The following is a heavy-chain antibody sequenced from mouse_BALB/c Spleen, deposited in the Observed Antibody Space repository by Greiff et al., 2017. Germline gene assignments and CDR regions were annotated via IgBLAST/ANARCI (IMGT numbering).Heavy chain of an antibody. CDR2: IDPANGNT. Sequence: EVKLQESGAELVKPGASVKLSCTASGFNIKDTYMHWVKQRPEQGLEWIGRIDPANGNTKYDPKFQGKATITADTSSNTAYLQLSSLTSEDTAVYYCAFLQLGLPGYYAMDYWGQGTSVTVSS. CDR3: AFLQLGLPGYYAMDY. CDR1: GFNIKDTY. D-gene: IGHD3-1*01. J-gene: IGHJ4*01. V-gene: IGHV14-3*02.